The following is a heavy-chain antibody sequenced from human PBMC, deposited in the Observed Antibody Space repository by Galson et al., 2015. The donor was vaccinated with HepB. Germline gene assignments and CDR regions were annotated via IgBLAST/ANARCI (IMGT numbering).Heavy chain of an antibody. CDR2: IKQDGSEK. Sequence: SLRLSCAASGFTFSSYWMSWVRQAPGKGLEWVANIKQDGSEKYYVDSVKGRFTISRDNAKNSLYLQMNSLRAEDTAVYYCARGPYDSSGYHHAFDIWGQGTMVTVSS. CDR3: ARGPYDSSGYHHAFDI. D-gene: IGHD3-22*01. CDR1: GFTFSSYW. V-gene: IGHV3-7*03. J-gene: IGHJ3*02.